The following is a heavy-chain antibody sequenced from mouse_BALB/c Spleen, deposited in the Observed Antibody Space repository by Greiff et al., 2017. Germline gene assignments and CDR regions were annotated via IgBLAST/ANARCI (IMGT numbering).Heavy chain of an antibody. Sequence: VKVVESGPGLVAPSQSLSITCTVSGFSLTGYGVNWVRQPPGKGLEWLGMIWGDGSTDYNSALKSRLSISKDNSKSQVFLKMNSLQTDDTARYYCARGYYGSSYWFAYWGQGTLVTVSA. D-gene: IGHD1-1*01. J-gene: IGHJ3*01. CDR3: ARGYYGSSYWFAY. V-gene: IGHV2-6-7*01. CDR1: GFSLTGYG. CDR2: IWGDGST.